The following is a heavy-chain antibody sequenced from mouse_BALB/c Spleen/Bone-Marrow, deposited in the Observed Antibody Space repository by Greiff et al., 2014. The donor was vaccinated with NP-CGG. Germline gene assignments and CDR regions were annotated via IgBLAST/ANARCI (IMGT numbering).Heavy chain of an antibody. V-gene: IGHV1-87*01. CDR3: ARSGAMDY. CDR1: GYTFTSYW. D-gene: IGHD3-2*02. J-gene: IGHJ4*01. CDR2: IYPGDGDT. Sequence: QVQLQQSGAELARPGASVKLSCKASGYTFTSYWMQWVKQRPGQGLEWIGAIYPGDGDTWYTQKFKGKATLTADKSSSTAYMQLSSLASEDSAVYFCARSGAMDYWGQGTSVTVSS.